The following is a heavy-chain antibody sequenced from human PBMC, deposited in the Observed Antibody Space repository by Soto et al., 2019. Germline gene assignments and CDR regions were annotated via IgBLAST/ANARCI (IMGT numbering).Heavy chain of an antibody. CDR3: ARSSLNYYYYYMDV. Sequence: SVKVSCKASGGTFSSYSISWVRQAPGQGLEWMGRIIPILGIANYAQKFQGRVTITADKSTSTAYMELSSLRSEDTAVYYCARSSLNYYYYYMDVWGKGTTVTVSS. CDR2: IIPILGIA. J-gene: IGHJ6*03. CDR1: GGTFSSYS. V-gene: IGHV1-69*02. D-gene: IGHD6-13*01.